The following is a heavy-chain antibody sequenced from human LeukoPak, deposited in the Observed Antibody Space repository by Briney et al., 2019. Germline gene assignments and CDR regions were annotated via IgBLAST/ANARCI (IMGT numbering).Heavy chain of an antibody. V-gene: IGHV1-2*02. Sequence: ASVKASCKASGYTFTGYYMHWVRQAPGQGLEWMGWINPNSGGTNYAQKFQGRVTMTRDTSISTAYMELSRLRSDDTAVYYCARDSETGYYYMDVWGKGTTVTVSS. CDR2: INPNSGGT. J-gene: IGHJ6*03. CDR3: ARDSETGYYYMDV. CDR1: GYTFTGYY. D-gene: IGHD3-10*01.